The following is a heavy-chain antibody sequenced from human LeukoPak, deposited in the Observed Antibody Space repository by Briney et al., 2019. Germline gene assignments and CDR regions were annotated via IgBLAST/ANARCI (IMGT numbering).Heavy chain of an antibody. Sequence: ARSLRLSWAASGFTFSSDGMHWVSQAPGEGLGWVAVMWYDGSNKYYADSVKGRFTISRDNSKNTLYLQMNSLRAEDTTVYYCARVGDDGNFDYGGQGTLVTVSS. J-gene: IGHJ4*02. CDR1: GFTFSSDG. CDR3: ARVGDDGNFDY. CDR2: MWYDGSNK. V-gene: IGHV3-33*01. D-gene: IGHD2-21*02.